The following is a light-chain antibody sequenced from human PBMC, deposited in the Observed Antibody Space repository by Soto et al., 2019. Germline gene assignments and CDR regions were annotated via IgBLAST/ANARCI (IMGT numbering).Light chain of an antibody. CDR2: DDN. J-gene: IGLJ1*01. CDR3: GSWDSSLSAYV. V-gene: IGLV1-51*01. CDR1: SSNIGGNS. Sequence: QSVLTQPPSVSAAPGQEVTISFSGSSSNIGGNSVSWYQQLPGTAPKLLIYDDNKRPSGIPDRFSGSKSGTSATLGITGFQTGDEADYYCGSWDSSLSAYVFGTGTKVTVL.